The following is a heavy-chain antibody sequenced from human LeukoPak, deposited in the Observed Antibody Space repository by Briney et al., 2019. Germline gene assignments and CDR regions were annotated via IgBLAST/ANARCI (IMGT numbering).Heavy chain of an antibody. D-gene: IGHD3-3*01. Sequence: GASVKVSCKASGYTFTSYGISWVRQAPGQGLEWMGWMSAYNGNTNYAQKLQGRVTMTTDTSTSTAYMELRSLRSDDTAVYYCARDTYTEYYDFWSGYYGRGAAFDYWGQGTLVTVSS. V-gene: IGHV1-18*01. CDR1: GYTFTSYG. J-gene: IGHJ4*02. CDR3: ARDTYTEYYDFWSGYYGRGAAFDY. CDR2: MSAYNGNT.